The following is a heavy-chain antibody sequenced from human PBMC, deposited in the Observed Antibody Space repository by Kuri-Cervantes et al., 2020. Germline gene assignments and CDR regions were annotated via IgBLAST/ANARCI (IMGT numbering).Heavy chain of an antibody. CDR3: ARRGEGWYFDL. Sequence: ESLKISCTVSGGSLSSYYWNWIRQPPGKGLEWIGYIYYSGSTYYNPSLKSRVTISLDTSKNQFSLKLSSVTAADTAVYYCARRGEGWYFDLWGRGTLVTVSS. D-gene: IGHD4-17*01. CDR2: IYYSGST. CDR1: GGSLSSYY. J-gene: IGHJ2*01. V-gene: IGHV4-59*12.